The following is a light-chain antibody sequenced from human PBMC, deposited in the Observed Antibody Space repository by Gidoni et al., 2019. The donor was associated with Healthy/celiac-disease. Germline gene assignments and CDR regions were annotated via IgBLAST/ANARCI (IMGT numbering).Light chain of an antibody. Sequence: DIQMTQSPSTLSASVGDRVTITCRASQSNSSWLAWYQQKPGKAPKLLIYKASSLESGVPSSFSGSGAGTEFTLTISSLQPDDFASYYCQQYNRYSGTFGQGTKVEIK. CDR3: QQYNRYSGT. CDR1: QSNSSW. V-gene: IGKV1-5*03. CDR2: KAS. J-gene: IGKJ1*01.